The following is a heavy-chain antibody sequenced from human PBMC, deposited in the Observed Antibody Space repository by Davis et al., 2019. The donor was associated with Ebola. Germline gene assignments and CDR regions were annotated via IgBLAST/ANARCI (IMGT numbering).Heavy chain of an antibody. D-gene: IGHD6-6*01. CDR1: GFTFSSYG. Sequence: GESLKISCAASGFTFSSYGMNWVRQAPGKGLEWVSYISSSSTIYYADSVKGRFTISRDNAKNSLYLQMNSLRDEDTAVYYCARDWVGSSSSYFDYWGQGTLVTVSS. J-gene: IGHJ4*02. CDR3: ARDWVGSSSSYFDY. CDR2: ISSSSTI. V-gene: IGHV3-48*02.